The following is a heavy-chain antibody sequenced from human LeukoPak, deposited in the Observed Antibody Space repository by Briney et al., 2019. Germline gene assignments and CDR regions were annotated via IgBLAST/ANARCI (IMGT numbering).Heavy chain of an antibody. V-gene: IGHV3-53*01. CDR2: IYSGGST. D-gene: IGHD3-10*01. CDR1: GFTFSSYA. CDR3: ARYGGAMVRDAFDI. J-gene: IGHJ3*02. Sequence: GGSLRLSCAASGFTFSSYAMHWVRQAPGKGLEWVSVIYSGGSTYYADSVKGRFTISRDNSKNTLYLQMNSLRAEDTAVYYCARYGGAMVRDAFDIWGQGTMVTVSS.